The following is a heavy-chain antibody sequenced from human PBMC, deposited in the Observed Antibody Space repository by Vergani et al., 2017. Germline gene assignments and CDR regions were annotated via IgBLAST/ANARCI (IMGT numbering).Heavy chain of an antibody. D-gene: IGHD2-2*01. CDR1: GGTFSSYA. CDR3: AKTAASYSYYYGMDV. Sequence: QVQLVQSGAEVKKPGSSVKVSCKASGGTFSSYAISWVRQAPGQGLEWMGGIIPIFGTANYAQKFQGRVTITADESTSTAYMELSRLRSEATAVYYCAKTAASYSYYYGMDVWGQGTTVTVSS. CDR2: IIPIFGTA. J-gene: IGHJ6*02. V-gene: IGHV1-69*01.